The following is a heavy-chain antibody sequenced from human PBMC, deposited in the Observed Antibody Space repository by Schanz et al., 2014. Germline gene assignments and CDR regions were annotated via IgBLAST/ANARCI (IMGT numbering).Heavy chain of an antibody. J-gene: IGHJ6*02. V-gene: IGHV3-53*01. CDR2: IHDRGNT. Sequence: EVQLVESGGGLIQPGGSLKLACAASGFSVTSNSMKWVRQAPGKGLEWVSVIHDRGNTYSADSVKGRFTIARDPSETPVYLQMNRLRAEDAAVYYCARDPPGPPGYGMDVWGQGTTVTVSS. CDR1: GFSVTSNS. CDR3: ARDPPGPPGYGMDV.